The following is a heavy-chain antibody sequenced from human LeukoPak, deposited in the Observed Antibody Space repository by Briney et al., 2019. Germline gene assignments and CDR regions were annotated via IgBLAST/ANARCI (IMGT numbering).Heavy chain of an antibody. D-gene: IGHD4-17*01. Sequence: GGSLRLSCAASGFTFSSYAMHWVRQAPGKGLDWVAVISYDGSKIYYADSVKGRFTISRDNSQSTLYLQMNSLRADDTAVYYCARESYGEHLFDYWGQGTLVTVSS. J-gene: IGHJ4*02. CDR3: ARESYGEHLFDY. CDR1: GFTFSSYA. V-gene: IGHV3-30*04. CDR2: ISYDGSKI.